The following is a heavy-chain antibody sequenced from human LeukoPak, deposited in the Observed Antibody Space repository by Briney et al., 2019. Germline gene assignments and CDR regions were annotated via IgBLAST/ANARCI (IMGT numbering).Heavy chain of an antibody. CDR2: ITSGGSTL. CDR1: GFPFSAFV. CDR3: ARVASGSYFGCDC. V-gene: IGHV3-48*01. D-gene: IGHD1-26*01. Sequence: GGSLSLSCEASGFPFSAFVFHGFRRPPGRGRGGVYPITSGGSTLFYPGFGRGRFPFSRAIAKNSLYLQMNSLRAEDTAVYYCARVASGSYFGCDCWGQGTLVTVSS. J-gene: IGHJ4*02.